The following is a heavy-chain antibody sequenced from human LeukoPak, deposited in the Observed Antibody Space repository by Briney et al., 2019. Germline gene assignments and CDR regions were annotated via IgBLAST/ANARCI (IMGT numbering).Heavy chain of an antibody. J-gene: IGHJ4*02. CDR3: ARESDSGGYRFDS. Sequence: GGSLRLSCAASGFTFSSYEFIWVRQAPGKGLEWISYISLSGTNINYADSVQGRFAIYRDNAKSSLYLQMSSLRTDDTSFYYCARESDSGGYRFDSWGQGSLVTVSS. CDR1: GFTFSSYE. D-gene: IGHD3-22*01. CDR2: ISLSGTNI. V-gene: IGHV3-48*03.